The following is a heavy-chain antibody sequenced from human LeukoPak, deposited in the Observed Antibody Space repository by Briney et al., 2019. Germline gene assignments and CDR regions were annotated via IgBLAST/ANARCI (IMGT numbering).Heavy chain of an antibody. D-gene: IGHD4-17*01. CDR2: INHSGST. J-gene: IGHJ4*02. CDR1: GGSFSGYY. Sequence: SETLSLTCAVYGGSFSGYYWSWIRQPPGKGLEWIGEINHSGSTNYNPSLKSRVTISVDTSKNQFSLRLSSVTAEDTAVYYCARGHGDYFLITDYWGQGTLVTVSS. CDR3: ARGHGDYFLITDY. V-gene: IGHV4-34*01.